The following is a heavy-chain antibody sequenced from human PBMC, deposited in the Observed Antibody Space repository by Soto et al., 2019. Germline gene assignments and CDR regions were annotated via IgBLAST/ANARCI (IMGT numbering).Heavy chain of an antibody. J-gene: IGHJ5*02. CDR3: AKEKDYYDSSGRFDP. Sequence: QVQLVESGGGVVQPGRSLRLSCAASGFTFSSYGMHWVRQAPGKGLEWVAVISYDGSNKYYADSVKGRFTISRDNSKNTLYLQMTSLRAEDTAVYYCAKEKDYYDSSGRFDPWGQGPLVTVSS. V-gene: IGHV3-30*18. CDR1: GFTFSSYG. CDR2: ISYDGSNK. D-gene: IGHD3-22*01.